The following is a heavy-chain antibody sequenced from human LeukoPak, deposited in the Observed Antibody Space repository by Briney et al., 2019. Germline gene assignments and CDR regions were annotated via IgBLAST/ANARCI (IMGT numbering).Heavy chain of an antibody. Sequence: ASVKVSCKASGFTFTAFYMHWVRQAPGQGLEWMAWINLSSGGTNYAQRFQGRVTMTRDTSISTAYMELSSLRSDDTAVYYCVTSTGYFNTWGAFDIWGQGTMVTVSS. CDR1: GFTFTAFY. CDR3: VTSTGYFNTWGAFDI. D-gene: IGHD2-15*01. V-gene: IGHV1-2*02. J-gene: IGHJ3*02. CDR2: INLSSGGT.